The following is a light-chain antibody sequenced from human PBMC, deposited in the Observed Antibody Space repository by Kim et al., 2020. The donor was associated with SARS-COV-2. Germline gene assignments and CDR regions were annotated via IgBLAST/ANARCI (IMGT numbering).Light chain of an antibody. J-gene: IGLJ3*02. CDR1: NIRSKN. Sequence: SYELTQPLSVSVALGQTATITCEANNIRSKNVQWYQQRPGQAPVLVIYADNKRPSGIPERFSGSNSGNTATLTVSRAQAGDEADYYCQVWDSSNGVFCGG. CDR2: ADN. CDR3: QVWDSSNGV. V-gene: IGLV3-9*01.